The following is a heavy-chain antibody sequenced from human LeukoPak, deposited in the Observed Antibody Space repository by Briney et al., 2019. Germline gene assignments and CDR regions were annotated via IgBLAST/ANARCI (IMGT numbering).Heavy chain of an antibody. CDR2: IYSGGST. CDR1: EFSVGSNY. CDR3: ARATSGSYYLFDY. D-gene: IGHD3-10*01. V-gene: IGHV3-66*01. Sequence: GGSLRLSCAASEFSVGSNYMTWVRQAPGKGLEWVSLIYSGGSTYYADSVKGRFTISRDNSKNTLYLQMNSLRAEDTAVYYCARATSGSYYLFDYWGQGTLVTVSS. J-gene: IGHJ4*02.